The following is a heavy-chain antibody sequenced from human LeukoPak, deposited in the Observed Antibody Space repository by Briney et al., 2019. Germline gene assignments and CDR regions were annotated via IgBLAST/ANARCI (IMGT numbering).Heavy chain of an antibody. Sequence: GGSLRLSCAASGFTFSTYGMHWVRQAPGKRLEWVAVTWYDGSYKYYGDSVKGRFTISRDNSKNTLYLQMASLRVEDTAVYYCARQFDGSHPNAFDIWGQGTMVTVSS. J-gene: IGHJ3*02. CDR1: GFTFSTYG. V-gene: IGHV3-33*01. CDR2: TWYDGSYK. D-gene: IGHD1-26*01. CDR3: ARQFDGSHPNAFDI.